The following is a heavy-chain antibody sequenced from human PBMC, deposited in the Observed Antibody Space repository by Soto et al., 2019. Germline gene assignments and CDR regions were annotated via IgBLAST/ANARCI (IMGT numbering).Heavy chain of an antibody. CDR3: ARESEDLTSNFDY. CDR2: ISSTTNYI. Sequence: GGSLRLSCAASGFTFTRYSMNWVRQAPGKGLEWVSSISSTTNYIYYADSMKGRFTVSRDNAKNSVYLEMNSLSAEDTAVYYCARESEDLTSNFDYWDQGTLVTVS. J-gene: IGHJ4*02. V-gene: IGHV3-21*01. CDR1: GFTFTRYS.